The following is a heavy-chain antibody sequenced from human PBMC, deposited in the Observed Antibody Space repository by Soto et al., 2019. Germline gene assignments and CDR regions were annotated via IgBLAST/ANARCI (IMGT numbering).Heavy chain of an antibody. J-gene: IGHJ6*02. Sequence: QVQLQESGPGLVKPSETLSLTCTVSGGSISSYYWSWIRQAPGKGLEWIGYIYYSGNTNYNPSLKSRVTISVDTSKNQFSLNLSSVTAADTAGYYCAGRRYHYYGMDVWGQGTTVTVSS. CDR3: AGRRYHYYGMDV. V-gene: IGHV4-59*08. CDR2: IYYSGNT. CDR1: GGSISSYY.